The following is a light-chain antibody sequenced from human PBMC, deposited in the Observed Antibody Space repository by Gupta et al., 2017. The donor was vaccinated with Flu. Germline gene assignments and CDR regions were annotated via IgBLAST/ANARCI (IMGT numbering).Light chain of an antibody. V-gene: IGKV1-39*01. Sequence: GDTVTITCRASQTITNSLNWYQHKPGKGPELLISSASNLQSDFPSRFSGSGSGTDFTLTISSLQPEDFATYFCQQSYSTPWTFDQGTKVEI. CDR1: QTITNS. CDR2: SAS. CDR3: QQSYSTPWT. J-gene: IGKJ1*01.